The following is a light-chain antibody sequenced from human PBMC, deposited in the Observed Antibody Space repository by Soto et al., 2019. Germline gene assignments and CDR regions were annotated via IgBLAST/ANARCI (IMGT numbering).Light chain of an antibody. CDR3: QQYNIWPLT. Sequence: EIVMTQSPATLSVSPGERATLSCRASQSVSSNLAWYQQKPGQAPRLLIYGASTRATGIPARFSGSGSGTEFTLTISRLQSEDFVVYYCQQYNIWPLTFGGGTKVEIK. CDR2: GAS. V-gene: IGKV3-15*01. J-gene: IGKJ4*01. CDR1: QSVSSN.